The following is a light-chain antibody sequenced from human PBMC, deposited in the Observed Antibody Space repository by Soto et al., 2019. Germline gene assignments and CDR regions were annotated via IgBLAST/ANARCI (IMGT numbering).Light chain of an antibody. CDR1: QSISSY. J-gene: IGKJ3*01. V-gene: IGKV1-39*01. CDR2: AAS. Sequence: DLQMTQSPSSLSASVGDRVTITCRASQSISSYLNWYQQKPGKDPKLLIYAASSLQSGVPSRFSGSGSGTDFSLTISRLQPEDFATYYCQQSYSTLTFGPGTKVDI. CDR3: QQSYSTLT.